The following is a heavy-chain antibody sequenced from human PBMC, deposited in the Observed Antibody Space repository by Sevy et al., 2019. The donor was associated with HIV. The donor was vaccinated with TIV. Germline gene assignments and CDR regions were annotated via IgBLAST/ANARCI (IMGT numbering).Heavy chain of an antibody. J-gene: IGHJ4*02. Sequence: GGSLRLSCAASGFTFSNYDMHWVRQAPGNGLEWVAVISHDGNYKNYADSVKVRFTISRDDFKNMLYLQMSSLRPEDTAVYFCARLFSCGGDCYYLDYWGQGALVTVSS. V-gene: IGHV3-30-3*01. CDR3: ARLFSCGGDCYYLDY. CDR1: GFTFSNYD. CDR2: ISHDGNYK. D-gene: IGHD2-21*02.